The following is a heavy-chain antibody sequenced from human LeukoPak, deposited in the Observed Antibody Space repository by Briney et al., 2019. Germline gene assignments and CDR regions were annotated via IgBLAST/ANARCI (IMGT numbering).Heavy chain of an antibody. D-gene: IGHD3-3*01. CDR2: IYYSGST. CDR3: AGRITIFGVAVRDFDY. Sequence: PSQTLSLTCTVSGGSISSGDYYWSWIRQPPGKGLEWIGYIYYSGSTYYNPSLKSRVTISVDTSKNQFSLKLSSVTAADTAVYYCAGRITIFGVAVRDFDYWGQGTLVTVSS. V-gene: IGHV4-30-4*08. J-gene: IGHJ4*02. CDR1: GGSISSGDYY.